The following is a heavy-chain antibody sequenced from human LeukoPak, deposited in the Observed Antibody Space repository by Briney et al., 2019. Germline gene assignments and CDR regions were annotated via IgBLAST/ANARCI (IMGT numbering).Heavy chain of an antibody. CDR3: AREVVDSISSGWYFDL. D-gene: IGHD6-6*01. CDR2: FGGGGDT. CDR1: GFTFSSSD. Sequence: GGSLRLSCAASGFTFSSSDMHWVRQPTGKGLVWVSAFGGGGDTYYPDPVKGRFIISRENAKNSLYLQMDSLRVGDTAVYYCAREVVDSISSGWYFDLWGRGTLVTVSS. V-gene: IGHV3-13*01. J-gene: IGHJ2*01.